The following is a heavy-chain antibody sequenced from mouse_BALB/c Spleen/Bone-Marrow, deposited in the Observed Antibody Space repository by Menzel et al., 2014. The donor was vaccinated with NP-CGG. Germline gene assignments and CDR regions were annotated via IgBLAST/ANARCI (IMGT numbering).Heavy chain of an antibody. D-gene: IGHD1-1*01. CDR3: TRGGSSPYYFDY. Sequence: QVQLQQSGAELVRPGASVKLSCKASGYTFTSYWINWVKQRPGQGLEWIGNIYPSDSYTNYNQKFKDKATLTVDKSSTTADMQLSSPTSEDSAVYYCTRGGSSPYYFDYWGQGTTLTVSS. CDR1: GYTFTSYW. V-gene: IGHV1-69*02. J-gene: IGHJ2*01. CDR2: IYPSDSYT.